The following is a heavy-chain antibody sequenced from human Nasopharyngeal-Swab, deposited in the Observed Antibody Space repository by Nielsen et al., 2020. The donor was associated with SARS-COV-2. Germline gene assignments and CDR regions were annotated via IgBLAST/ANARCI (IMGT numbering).Heavy chain of an antibody. D-gene: IGHD6-6*01. J-gene: IGHJ4*02. V-gene: IGHV4-61*05. Sequence: WLSQPLGKGLEWIGYIYYSGSTYYNPSLKSRVTISVDKSKNQFSLKLSSVTAADTAVYYCASQIAARFDYWGQGTLVTVSS. CDR3: ASQIAARFDY. CDR2: IYYSGST.